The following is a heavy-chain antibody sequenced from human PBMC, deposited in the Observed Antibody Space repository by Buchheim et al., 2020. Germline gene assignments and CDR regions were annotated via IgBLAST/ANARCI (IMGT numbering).Heavy chain of an antibody. CDR2: VDNRGRNT. V-gene: IGHV3-23*01. CDR3: VKASSYSSTWDYYFDN. J-gene: IGHJ4*02. CDR1: GFTFSTYA. D-gene: IGHD2-2*01. Sequence: EVQLLESGGGLVQPGGSLRLSCTTSGFTFSTYAMAWVRQAPGKGLEWVSSVDNRGRNTYYTDSVKGRFTISRDNSKRTLDLQVNSLQDEDMAVYYCVKASSYSSTWDYYFDNWGQGTL.